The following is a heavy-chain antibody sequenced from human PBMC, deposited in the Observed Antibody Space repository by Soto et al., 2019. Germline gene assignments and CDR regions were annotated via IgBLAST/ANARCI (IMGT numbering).Heavy chain of an antibody. J-gene: IGHJ5*02. Sequence: SETLSLTCSVSGAALNSGNYYWSWIRQFPGKGLEWIGHIYVTGAVDYNPSLRDRITISQDTAERQFSLNLMLLTAADTDVYYCARLRIATNNYKWFDPFGQVTLVTVCS. CDR1: GAALNSGNYY. CDR2: IYVTGAV. V-gene: IGHV4-31*03. CDR3: ARLRIATNNYKWFDP. D-gene: IGHD1-20*01.